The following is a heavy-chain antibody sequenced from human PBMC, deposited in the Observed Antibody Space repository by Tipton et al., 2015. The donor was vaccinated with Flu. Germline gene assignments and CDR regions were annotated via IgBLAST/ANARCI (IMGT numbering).Heavy chain of an antibody. Sequence: TLSLTCTVSGGSISPYYWNWIPQPPGKGLEWIGYYVSDTGTTDYNPSLRSRVAISEDTSTNQFFLKLSSVTAADTAVYYCARASAPVRGSYQGGGFDVWGQGTVVTVSS. CDR1: GGSISPYY. J-gene: IGHJ3*01. D-gene: IGHD1-26*01. CDR3: ARASAPVRGSYQGGGFDV. CDR2: VSDTGTT. V-gene: IGHV4-59*01.